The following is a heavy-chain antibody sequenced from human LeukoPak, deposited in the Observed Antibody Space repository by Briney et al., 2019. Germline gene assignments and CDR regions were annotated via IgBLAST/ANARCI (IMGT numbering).Heavy chain of an antibody. CDR2: INTNTGNP. CDR1: GYTFTSYA. Sequence: ASVKVSCKASGYTFTSYAMNWVRQAPGQGLEWMGWINTNTGNPTYARGFTGRFVFSLDTSVSTAYLQISSLKAEDTAVYYCARDKSYYDSTSPGDYWGQGTLVTVSS. D-gene: IGHD3-22*01. J-gene: IGHJ4*02. CDR3: ARDKSYYDSTSPGDY. V-gene: IGHV7-4-1*02.